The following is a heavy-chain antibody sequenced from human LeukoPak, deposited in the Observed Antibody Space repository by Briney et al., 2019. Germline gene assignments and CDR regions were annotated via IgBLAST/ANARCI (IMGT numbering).Heavy chain of an antibody. CDR2: IYYSGST. CDR3: ARSPADILISWFDP. J-gene: IGHJ5*02. Sequence: SETLSLTCTVSGGSISSGDYYWSWIHQPPGKGLEWIGYIYYSGSTYYNPSLKSRVAISVDTSKNQFSLKLSSVTAADTAVYYCARSPADILISWFDPWGQGTLVTVSS. D-gene: IGHD3-9*01. V-gene: IGHV4-30-4*01. CDR1: GGSISSGDYY.